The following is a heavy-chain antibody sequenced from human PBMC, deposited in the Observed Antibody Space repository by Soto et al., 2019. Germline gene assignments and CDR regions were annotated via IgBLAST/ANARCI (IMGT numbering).Heavy chain of an antibody. CDR3: ARDCITTSCYSGYYYYGMDV. CDR2: INVGNGNT. CDR1: GYKFSSYA. V-gene: IGHV1-3*01. Sequence: ASVKVSCKASGYKFSSYAIHWVRQAPGERLEWMGWINVGNGNTKYSQKFHDRVTIIRDTSADTAYMEVSSLRSEDTAVYYCARDCITTSCYSGYYYYGMDVWGQGTTVTVSS. J-gene: IGHJ6*02. D-gene: IGHD2-2*01.